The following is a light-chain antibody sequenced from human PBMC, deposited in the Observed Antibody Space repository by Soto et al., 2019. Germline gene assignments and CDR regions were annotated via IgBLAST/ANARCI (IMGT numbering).Light chain of an antibody. Sequence: DIQMTQSPSSVSASVGGRIIITCRASQYISTWLAWYQQKPGEAPKLLIFAASRLHGGVPSRFSGSGSGTDFTLTINNLQPEDFATYYCQQADSFPLTFGGGTKVEVK. CDR3: QQADSFPLT. J-gene: IGKJ4*01. CDR2: AAS. V-gene: IGKV1D-12*01. CDR1: QYISTW.